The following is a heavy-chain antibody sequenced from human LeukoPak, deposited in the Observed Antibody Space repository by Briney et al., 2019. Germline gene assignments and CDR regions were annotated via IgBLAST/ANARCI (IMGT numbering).Heavy chain of an antibody. D-gene: IGHD1-1*01. J-gene: IGHJ4*02. CDR2: INHSGST. V-gene: IGHV4-34*08. Sequence: GSLRLSCAASGFTFSSYSMNWVRQPPGKGLEWIGEINHSGSTNYNPSLKSRVTISVDTSKNQFSLKLSSVTAADTAVYYCAITGTRGNYFDYWGQGTLVTVSS. CDR1: GFTFSSYS. CDR3: AITGTRGNYFDY.